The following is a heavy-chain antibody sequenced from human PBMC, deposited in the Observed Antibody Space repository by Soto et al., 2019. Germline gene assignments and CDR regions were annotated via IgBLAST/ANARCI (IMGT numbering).Heavy chain of an antibody. V-gene: IGHV4-31*03. CDR1: SGSISSGGYN. Sequence: QVQLQESGPGLVKPSQTLSLTCTVSSGSISSGGYNWSWIRQHPGKGLEWIGYIYYCGSTYYNPSLKSRVTISVDTSKNQFSLKLSSVTAADTAVYYCAREDGRDYYGSGSYYNYWGQGTLVTVSS. CDR2: IYYCGST. D-gene: IGHD3-10*01. J-gene: IGHJ4*02. CDR3: AREDGRDYYGSGSYYNY.